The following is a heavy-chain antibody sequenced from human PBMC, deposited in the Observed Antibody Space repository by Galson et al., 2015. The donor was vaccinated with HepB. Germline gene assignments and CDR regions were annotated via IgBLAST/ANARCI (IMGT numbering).Heavy chain of an antibody. CDR3: AGPLYSYGLGVYFDY. CDR2: IWYDGSNK. J-gene: IGHJ4*02. V-gene: IGHV3-33*01. D-gene: IGHD5-18*01. Sequence: SLRLSCAASGFTFSSYGMHWVRQAPGKGLEWVAVIWYDGSNKYYADSVKGRFTISRDNSKNTLYLQMNSLRAEDTAVYYCAGPLYSYGLGVYFDYWGQGTLVTVSS. CDR1: GFTFSSYG.